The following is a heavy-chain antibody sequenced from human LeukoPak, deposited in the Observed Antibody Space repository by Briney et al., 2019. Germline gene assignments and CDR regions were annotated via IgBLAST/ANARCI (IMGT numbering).Heavy chain of an antibody. CDR3: AGHHPRNTVDF. Sequence: SETLSLTCSVSGGSISSYYWSWIRQPPGKGLEWIAYISDIGSINYNPSLKSRVTISLDTSKNQFSLKLSSVTAADTAVYYCAGHHPRNTVDFWGQGTLVTVSP. D-gene: IGHD2-8*02. CDR1: GGSISSYY. V-gene: IGHV4-59*08. CDR2: ISDIGSI. J-gene: IGHJ4*02.